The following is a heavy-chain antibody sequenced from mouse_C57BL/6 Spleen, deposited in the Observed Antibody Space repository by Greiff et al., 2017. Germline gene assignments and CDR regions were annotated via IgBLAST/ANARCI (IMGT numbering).Heavy chain of an antibody. CDR1: GYTFTSYW. CDR3: ARGAQATPMDY. V-gene: IGHV1-55*01. Sequence: QVQLKQPGAELVKPGASVKMSCKASGYTFTSYWLTWVKQRPGQGLEWIGDIYPGSGSTNYNEKFKSKATLTVDTSSSTAYMQLSSLTSEDSAVYYCARGAQATPMDYWGQGTSVTVSS. CDR2: IYPGSGST. D-gene: IGHD3-2*02. J-gene: IGHJ4*01.